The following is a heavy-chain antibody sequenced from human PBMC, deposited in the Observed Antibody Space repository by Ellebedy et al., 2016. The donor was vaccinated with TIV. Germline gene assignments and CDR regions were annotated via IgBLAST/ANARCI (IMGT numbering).Heavy chain of an antibody. J-gene: IGHJ3*02. V-gene: IGHV3-7*05. CDR2: IKPDGSEK. Sequence: GESLKISXAASGFTLNTYWMTWVRQAPGKGLEWVANIKPDGSEKYYVDSVKGRFTISRDNAKNSLYLQMNSLRAEDTAVYYCARVDVTYAFDIWGQGTMVTVSS. CDR1: GFTLNTYW. CDR3: ARVDVTYAFDI.